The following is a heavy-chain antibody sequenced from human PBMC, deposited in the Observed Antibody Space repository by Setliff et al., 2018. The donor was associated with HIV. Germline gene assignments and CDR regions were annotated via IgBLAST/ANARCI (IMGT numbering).Heavy chain of an antibody. CDR3: ARSPAAEGY. Sequence: SQTLSLTCSFSGGSISSQYWSWIRQPPGKGLEWIGFMYYSGSTNYNPSLKSRATISVDTSKNQLSLRLRSGTAADTAVYYCARSPAAEGYWGQGTLVTVSS. J-gene: IGHJ4*02. CDR1: GGSISSQY. D-gene: IGHD6-13*01. V-gene: IGHV4-59*08. CDR2: MYYSGST.